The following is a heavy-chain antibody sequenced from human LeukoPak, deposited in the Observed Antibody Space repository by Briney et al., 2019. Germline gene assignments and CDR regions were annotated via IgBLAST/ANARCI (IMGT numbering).Heavy chain of an antibody. Sequence: RAGGSLRLSCAVSGFTFSNYAINWVRQAPGKGLEWVSAISNSGGSTYYADSVKGRFTISRDNSKNTLYLQMNSLRAEDTAVYYCAKLLSRYDYGDYWGQGTLFTVSS. V-gene: IGHV3-23*01. D-gene: IGHD3-9*01. J-gene: IGHJ4*02. CDR1: GFTFSNYA. CDR3: AKLLSRYDYGDY. CDR2: ISNSGGST.